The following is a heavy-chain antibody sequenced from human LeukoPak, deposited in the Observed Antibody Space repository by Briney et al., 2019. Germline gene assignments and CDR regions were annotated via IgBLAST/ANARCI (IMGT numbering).Heavy chain of an antibody. J-gene: IGHJ5*02. D-gene: IGHD1-26*01. CDR3: ARDVSGSWLDP. V-gene: IGHV1-2*02. CDR1: GYTFTGYY. Sequence: GASVKVSCNTFGYTFTGYYMHWVRQAPGQGLEWMGWINPNSGGTNYAQKFQGRVTMTRDTSISTAYMELSRLRSDDTAVYYCARDVSGSWLDPWGQGTLVTVSS. CDR2: INPNSGGT.